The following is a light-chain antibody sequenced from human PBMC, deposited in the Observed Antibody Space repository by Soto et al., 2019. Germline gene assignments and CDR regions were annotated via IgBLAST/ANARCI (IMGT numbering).Light chain of an antibody. V-gene: IGKV1-5*03. Sequence: DIQMTQSPSTLSGSVGDRVTITCRASQTISSWLAWYQQKQGKAPKPLIYKASTLKSGVPSRFSGNGSGTEVTITISSLQTDDVETYDGQHYNSYSEAFGQGTKV. CDR2: KAS. J-gene: IGKJ1*01. CDR3: QHYNSYSEA. CDR1: QTISSW.